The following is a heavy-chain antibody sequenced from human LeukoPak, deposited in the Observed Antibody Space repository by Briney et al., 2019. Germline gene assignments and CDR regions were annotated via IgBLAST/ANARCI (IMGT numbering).Heavy chain of an antibody. CDR3: ARELGYCSGGSCRYSSYYYYYYYMDV. CDR1: GGSFSGYY. D-gene: IGHD2-15*01. V-gene: IGHV4-34*01. J-gene: IGHJ6*03. CDR2: INHSGST. Sequence: SETLSLTCAVYGGSFSGYYWSWIRQPPGKGLEWIGEINHSGSTNYNPSLKSRVTMSVDTSKNQFSLKLSSVTAADTAVYYCARELGYCSGGSCRYSSYYYYYYYMDVWGKGTTVTVSS.